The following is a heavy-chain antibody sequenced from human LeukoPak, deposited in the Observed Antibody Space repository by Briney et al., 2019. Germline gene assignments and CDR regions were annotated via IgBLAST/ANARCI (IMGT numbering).Heavy chain of an antibody. J-gene: IGHJ5*02. D-gene: IGHD4-11*01. Sequence: PGGSLRLSCAASGFTFSNFGMHWVRQAPGKGLEWVAFIRYDGSNKYYADSVKGRFTISRDNSKNTLYLQMNSLRAEDTAVYYCARQGNYLNWFDPWGQGTLVTVSS. V-gene: IGHV3-30*02. CDR2: IRYDGSNK. CDR1: GFTFSNFG. CDR3: ARQGNYLNWFDP.